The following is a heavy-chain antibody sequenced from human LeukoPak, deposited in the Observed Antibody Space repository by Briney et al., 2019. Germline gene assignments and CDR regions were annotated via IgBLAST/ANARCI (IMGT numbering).Heavy chain of an antibody. V-gene: IGHV4-30-2*01. Sequence: SETLSLTCAVSGGSISSGGYSWSWIRQPPGKGLEWIGYIYHSGSTYYNPSLKSRVTISVDRSKNQFSLKLSSVTAADTAVYYCARDSSGDGWFDPWGQRTLVTVSS. D-gene: IGHD2-21*01. CDR3: ARDSSGDGWFDP. CDR1: GGSISSGGYS. J-gene: IGHJ5*02. CDR2: IYHSGST.